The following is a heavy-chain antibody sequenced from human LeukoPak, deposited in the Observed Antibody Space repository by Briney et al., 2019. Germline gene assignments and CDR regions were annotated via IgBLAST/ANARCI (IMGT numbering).Heavy chain of an antibody. CDR2: IYYSGTS. Sequence: SETLSLTCTVSGGSISSSPYYWGWIRQPPGKGLEWIGSIYYSGTSHYNPSLESRVTISVDTSKNQFSLKLASVTAADTAIYYCAKGAGGFSYYNWFDPWGQGTLVTVSS. CDR1: GGSISSSPYY. J-gene: IGHJ5*02. V-gene: IGHV4-39*07. CDR3: AKGAGGFSYYNWFDP. D-gene: IGHD5-18*01.